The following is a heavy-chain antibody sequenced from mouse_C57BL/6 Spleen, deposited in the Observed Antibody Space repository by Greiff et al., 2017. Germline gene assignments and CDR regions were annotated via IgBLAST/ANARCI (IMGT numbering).Heavy chain of an antibody. Sequence: QVQLQQSGPELVKPGASVKISCKASGYAFSSSWMNWVKQRPGKGLEWIGRIYPGDGDTNYNGKFKGKATLTADKSSSTAYMQLSSLTSEDSAVYFCAREELWRDYWGQGTTLTVSS. CDR2: IYPGDGDT. CDR1: GYAFSSSW. D-gene: IGHD1-1*02. V-gene: IGHV1-82*01. J-gene: IGHJ2*01. CDR3: AREELWRDY.